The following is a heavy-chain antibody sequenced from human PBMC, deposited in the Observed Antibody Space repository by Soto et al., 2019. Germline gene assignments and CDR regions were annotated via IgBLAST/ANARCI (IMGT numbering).Heavy chain of an antibody. V-gene: IGHV6-1*01. CDR2: TYYRSKWYN. CDR3: ARGKYYYGSGSYYSYYGMDV. Sequence: SQTLSLTCAISGDSVSSNSAASNWIRQSPSRGLEWLGWTYYRSKWYNDYAVSVKRRITINPDTSKNQFSLQLNSVTPEDTAVYYCARGKYYYGSGSYYSYYGMDVWGQGTTVTVSS. D-gene: IGHD3-10*01. J-gene: IGHJ6*02. CDR1: GDSVSSNSAA.